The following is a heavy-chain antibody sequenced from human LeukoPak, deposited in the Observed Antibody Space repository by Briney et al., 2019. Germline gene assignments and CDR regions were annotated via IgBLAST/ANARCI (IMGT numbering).Heavy chain of an antibody. CDR3: AREQLARSYYFDY. V-gene: IGHV4-59*01. J-gene: IGHJ4*02. CDR2: IYYSGST. Sequence: SETLSLTCTVSGGSISSYYWSWIRQPPGKGLEWIGSIYYSGSTYYNPSLKSRVTISVDTSKNQFSLKLSSVTAADTAVYYCAREQLARSYYFDYWGQGTLVTVSS. CDR1: GGSISSYY. D-gene: IGHD6-6*01.